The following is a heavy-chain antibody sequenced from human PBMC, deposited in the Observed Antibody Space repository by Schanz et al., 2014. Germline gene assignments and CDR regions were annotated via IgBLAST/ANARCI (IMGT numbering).Heavy chain of an antibody. D-gene: IGHD2-2*01. J-gene: IGHJ5*02. CDR2: IIPILGIA. CDR1: GYAFTTYG. V-gene: IGHV1-69*04. Sequence: QVQLVQSGAEVKKPGASVRVSCKVSGYAFTTYGISWVRQAPGQGPEWMGRIIPILGIATYAQKFQDKVTITADTSTTTAYMELSGLRSEDTAVYYCARDRRRYCSTASCLHDNWFDPWGQGTLVVVSS. CDR3: ARDRRRYCSTASCLHDNWFDP.